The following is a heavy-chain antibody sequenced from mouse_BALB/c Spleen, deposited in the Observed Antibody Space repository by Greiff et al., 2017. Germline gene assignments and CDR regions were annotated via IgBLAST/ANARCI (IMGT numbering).Heavy chain of an antibody. Sequence: VQLKESGAELVKPGASVKMSCKASGYKFTSYVMHWVKQKPGQGLEWIGYINPYNDGTKYNEKFKGKATLTSDKSSSTAYMELSSLTSEDSAVYYCARGEDVRYFDVWGAGTTVTVSS. CDR1: GYKFTSYV. CDR3: ARGEDVRYFDV. CDR2: INPYNDGT. V-gene: IGHV1-14*01. J-gene: IGHJ1*01.